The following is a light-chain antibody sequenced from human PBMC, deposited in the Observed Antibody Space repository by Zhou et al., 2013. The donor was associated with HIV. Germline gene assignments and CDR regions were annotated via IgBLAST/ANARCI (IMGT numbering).Light chain of an antibody. V-gene: IGKV1-NL1*01. Sequence: IQLTQSPSSLSASVGDRVTITCRASQGISSSLTWYQQKPGKAPKLLIYAASRLESGVPSRFSGSGSGTDYTLTISSLQPEDFATYYCQQYDSYPWTFGRKGPR. CDR2: AAS. J-gene: IGKJ1*01. CDR1: QGISSS. CDR3: QQYDSYPWT.